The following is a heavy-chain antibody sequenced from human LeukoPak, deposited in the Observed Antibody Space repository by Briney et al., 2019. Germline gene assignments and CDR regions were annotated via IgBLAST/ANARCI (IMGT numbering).Heavy chain of an antibody. D-gene: IGHD3-22*01. V-gene: IGHV1-69*05. J-gene: IGHJ4*02. Sequence: SVKVSCKASGGTFSSYAISWVRQAPGQGLEWMGGIIPIFGTANYAQKFQGRVTISTDESTSTAYMGLSSLRSEDTAVYYCARLNYDSSGYYYWGQGTLVTVSS. CDR1: GGTFSSYA. CDR2: IIPIFGTA. CDR3: ARLNYDSSGYYY.